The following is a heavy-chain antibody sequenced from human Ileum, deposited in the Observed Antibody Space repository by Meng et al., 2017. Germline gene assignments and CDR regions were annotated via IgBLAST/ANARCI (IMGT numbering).Heavy chain of an antibody. CDR2: INTDTGNP. Sequence: ASVKVSCKASGYTFTTYAMSWVRQAPGQGLAWMGWINTDTGNPTYAHGFAGRFVFSLDTSVSTAYLQISSLKAEDTAVYFCARVSGYCSRSSCYPNYWGQGTLVTVSS. V-gene: IGHV7-4-1*02. CDR3: ARVSGYCSRSSCYPNY. CDR1: GYTFTTYA. D-gene: IGHD2-2*01. J-gene: IGHJ4*02.